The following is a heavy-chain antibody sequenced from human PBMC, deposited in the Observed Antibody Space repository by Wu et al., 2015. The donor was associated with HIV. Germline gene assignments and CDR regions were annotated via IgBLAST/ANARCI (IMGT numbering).Heavy chain of an antibody. CDR2: MNPNSGNT. CDR3: ARVVHHRGIGSYYFDY. J-gene: IGHJ4*02. Sequence: QVHLVQSGAEVKKPGASVKVSCKASGYTFTNYDINWVRQATGQGLEWMGWMNPNSGNTGYAQRFQGRVTMTRNTSISTAYMELSSLRSEDTAVYYCARVVHHRGIGSYYFDYWGQGTLVTVSS. CDR1: GYTFTNYD. V-gene: IGHV1-8*01. D-gene: IGHD3-10*01.